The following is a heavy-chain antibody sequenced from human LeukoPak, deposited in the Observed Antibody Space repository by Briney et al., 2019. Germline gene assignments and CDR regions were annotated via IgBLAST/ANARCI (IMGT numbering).Heavy chain of an antibody. CDR2: IYYSGNT. CDR3: ASVHSHFGVVGAFDI. J-gene: IGHJ3*02. CDR1: GGSISSGDYY. Sequence: SETLSLTCTVSGGSISSGDYYWSWIRQPPGKGLEWIGYIYYSGNTYYNPSLKSRVTISVDTSKNQFSLKLSSVTAADTAVYYCASVHSHFGVVGAFDIWGQGTMVTVSS. D-gene: IGHD3-3*01. V-gene: IGHV4-30-4*08.